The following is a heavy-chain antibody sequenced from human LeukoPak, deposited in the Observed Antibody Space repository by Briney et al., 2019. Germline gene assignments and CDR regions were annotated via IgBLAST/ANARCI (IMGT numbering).Heavy chain of an antibody. CDR1: GYTFTGYS. V-gene: IGHV1-2*02. Sequence: ASVKVSCKASGYTFTGYSMHWVRQAPGQGLEWMGWINPNSGATNYAQKFQGRVTMTRDTSIDTAYMELTSLRLDDTAIYYCARGVAANGRRLDPWGQGTLITVSP. CDR3: ARGVAANGRRLDP. CDR2: INPNSGAT. J-gene: IGHJ5*02. D-gene: IGHD2-15*01.